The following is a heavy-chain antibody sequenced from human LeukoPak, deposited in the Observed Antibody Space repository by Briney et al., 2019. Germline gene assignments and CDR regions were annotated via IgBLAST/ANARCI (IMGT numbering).Heavy chain of an antibody. CDR3: AQPTASWAY. J-gene: IGHJ4*02. Sequence: GWIRQPPGKALEWLALIYWNDDKRYSPSLKTRLTITKDTSKNQVVLTMTNMNPVDTATYYCAQPTASWAYWGQGTLVTVSS. V-gene: IGHV2-5*01. CDR2: IYWNDDK. D-gene: IGHD2-2*01.